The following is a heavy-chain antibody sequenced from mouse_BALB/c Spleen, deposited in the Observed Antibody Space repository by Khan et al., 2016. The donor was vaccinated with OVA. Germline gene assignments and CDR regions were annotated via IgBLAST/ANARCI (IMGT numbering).Heavy chain of an antibody. V-gene: IGHV5-6*01. Sequence: EVELVESGGDLVKPGGSLKLSCAASGFTFSSYGMSWVRQTPDKRLEWVATISSGGSYTYYPDSVKGRFTISRDNAKNTLYLQMRSLNSEDTAMXYCASHLTGSIAYWGQGTLVTVSA. J-gene: IGHJ3*01. CDR2: ISSGGSYT. D-gene: IGHD4-1*01. CDR1: GFTFSSYG. CDR3: ASHLTGSIAY.